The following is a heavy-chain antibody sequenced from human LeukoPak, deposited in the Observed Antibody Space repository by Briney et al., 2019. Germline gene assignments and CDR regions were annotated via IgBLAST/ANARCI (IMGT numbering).Heavy chain of an antibody. CDR3: AKCLSGGSCYAAFDY. J-gene: IGHJ4*02. CDR2: ISGSGGGT. D-gene: IGHD2-15*01. Sequence: HGGSLRLSCVASGITFSSYAMGWVRQAPGKGLEWVSAISGSGGGTYYADSVKGRFTISRDNSKNTLYLQMNSLRADDTAVYYCAKCLSGGSCYAAFDYWGQGTLVTVSS. V-gene: IGHV3-23*01. CDR1: GITFSSYA.